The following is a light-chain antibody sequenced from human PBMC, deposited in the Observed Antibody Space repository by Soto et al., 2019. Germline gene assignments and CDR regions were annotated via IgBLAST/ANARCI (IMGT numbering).Light chain of an antibody. CDR3: QKYNSAPWT. CDR1: QGISNY. V-gene: IGKV1-27*01. Sequence: DIQMTQSPSSLSASVGDRVTITCRASQGISNYLAWYQQKPGKVPKLLIYAASTLQSGVPSRFSGSGSGTDFTLTISSLQPQDVATDFCQKYNSAPWTFGQGTKVEIK. CDR2: AAS. J-gene: IGKJ1*01.